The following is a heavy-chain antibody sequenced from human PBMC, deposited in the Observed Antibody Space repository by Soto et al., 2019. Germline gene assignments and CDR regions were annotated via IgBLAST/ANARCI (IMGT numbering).Heavy chain of an antibody. CDR3: AKGGYNYGFLFDC. Sequence: LRPSYASSGFTFSTYAMSWVRQAPGKGLEWVSTIDNSGGITYYADSVKGRFTISRDNSKNTLYLQMNSLRAEDTAVYYCAKGGYNYGFLFDCWGQGTLVT. J-gene: IGHJ4*02. D-gene: IGHD5-18*01. V-gene: IGHV3-23*05. CDR1: GFTFSTYA. CDR2: IDNSGGIT.